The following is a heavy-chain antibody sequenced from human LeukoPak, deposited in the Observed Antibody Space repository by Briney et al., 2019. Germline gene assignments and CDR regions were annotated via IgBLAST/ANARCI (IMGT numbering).Heavy chain of an antibody. CDR1: GFTFSSYA. D-gene: IGHD4-23*01. CDR2: ISGSGGST. Sequence: GGSLRLSCAASGFTFSSYAMSWVRQAPRKGLEWVSAISGSGGSTYYADSVKGRFTISRDNSKNTLYLQMNSLRAEDTAVYYCAKADYGGNSFNDYWGQGTLVTVSS. V-gene: IGHV3-23*01. J-gene: IGHJ4*02. CDR3: AKADYGGNSFNDY.